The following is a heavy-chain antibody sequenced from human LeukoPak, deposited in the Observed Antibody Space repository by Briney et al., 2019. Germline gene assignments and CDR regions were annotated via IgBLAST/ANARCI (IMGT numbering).Heavy chain of an antibody. D-gene: IGHD3-9*01. CDR1: GFTFSSYG. Sequence: PGGSLRLSCAASGFTFSSYGMHWVRQAPGKGLEWVAFIRYDGSNKYYADSVKGRFTISRDNSKNTLYLQMNSLRAGDTAVYYCAKDQGYFDWFVDYWGQGTLVTVSS. CDR2: IRYDGSNK. V-gene: IGHV3-30*02. CDR3: AKDQGYFDWFVDY. J-gene: IGHJ4*02.